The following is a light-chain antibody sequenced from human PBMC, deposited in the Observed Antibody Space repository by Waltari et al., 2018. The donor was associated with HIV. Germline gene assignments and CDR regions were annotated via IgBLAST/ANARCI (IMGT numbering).Light chain of an antibody. Sequence: DIQMTQSPSSLSASVGDRVTITCRASQSISSYLNWYQQKPGKAPKLLIYAASSLQSGVASRFSGSGSGTDFTLTISSLQPEDCATYYCQQCYSTPRAFGPGTKVDIK. CDR2: AAS. V-gene: IGKV1-39*01. J-gene: IGKJ3*01. CDR3: QQCYSTPRA. CDR1: QSISSY.